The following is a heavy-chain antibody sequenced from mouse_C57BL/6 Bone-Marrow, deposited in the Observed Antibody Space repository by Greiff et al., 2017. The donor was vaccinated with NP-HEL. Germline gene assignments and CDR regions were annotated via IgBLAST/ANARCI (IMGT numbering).Heavy chain of an antibody. V-gene: IGHV5-4*01. J-gene: IGHJ2*01. CDR1: GFTFSSYA. CDR2: ISDGGSYT. D-gene: IGHD1-1*01. CDR3: AKASYYGSSYLYYFDY. Sequence: EVQVVESGGGLVKPGGSLKLSCAASGFTFSSYAMSWVRQTPEKRLEWVATISDGGSYTYYPDNVKGRFTISRDNAKNNLYLQMSHLKSEDTAMYYCAKASYYGSSYLYYFDYWGQGTTLTVSS.